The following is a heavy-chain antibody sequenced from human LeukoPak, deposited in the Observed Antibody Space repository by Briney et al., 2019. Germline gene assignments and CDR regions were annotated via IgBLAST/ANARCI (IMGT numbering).Heavy chain of an antibody. CDR3: ARGLEATMVRGVIHAFDI. D-gene: IGHD3-10*01. J-gene: IGHJ3*02. V-gene: IGHV3-30-3*01. CDR2: ISYDGSNK. CDR1: GLTFSNYW. Sequence: GSLRLSCAASGLTFSNYWMTWVRQAPGKGLEWVAVISYDGSNKYYADSVKGRFTISRDNSKNTLYLQMNSLRAEDTAVYYCARGLEATMVRGVIHAFDIWGQGTMVTVSS.